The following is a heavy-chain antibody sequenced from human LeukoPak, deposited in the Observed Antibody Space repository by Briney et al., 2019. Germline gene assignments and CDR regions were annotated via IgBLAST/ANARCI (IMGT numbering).Heavy chain of an antibody. Sequence: SETLSLTCTASGGSISSYYWSWIRQPPGKGLEWIGYIYDSGSSNYNPYLKSRVTIALGTSNNHFSLMQSSVTTADDAVYYYWGSRYYSSGRCYSDYWGKGTLVTVSS. J-gene: IGHJ4*02. CDR2: IYDSGSS. CDR3: WGSRYYSSGRCYSDY. V-gene: IGHV4-59*01. D-gene: IGHD2-15*01. CDR1: GGSISSYY.